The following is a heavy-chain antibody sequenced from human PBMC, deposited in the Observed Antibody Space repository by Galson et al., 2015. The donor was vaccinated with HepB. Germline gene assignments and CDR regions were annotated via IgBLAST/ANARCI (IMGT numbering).Heavy chain of an antibody. D-gene: IGHD1-26*01. V-gene: IGHV1-18*01. CDR2: IKNYNGNT. CDR1: GYTFNTYG. J-gene: IGHJ4*02. Sequence: SVKVSCKASGYTFNTYGIGWVRQAPGQGLEWMGWIKNYNGNTNYAQKFQGRVTMTTDTSTSTVYMELRSLRSDDTAIYYCVKDVSGSYYPTPRFDSWGQGTLVIVSS. CDR3: VKDVSGSYYPTPRFDS.